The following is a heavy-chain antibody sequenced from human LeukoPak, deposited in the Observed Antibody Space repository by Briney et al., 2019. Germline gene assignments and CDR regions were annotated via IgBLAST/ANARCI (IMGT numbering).Heavy chain of an antibody. Sequence: ASVKVSCKASGYTFTSYDINWVRQATGRGLEWMGWMNPNSGNTGYAQKFQGRVTMTRNTSISTAYMELSSLRSVDTAVYYCARGAITVRGVIIKGWFDPWGQGTLVTVSS. J-gene: IGHJ5*02. CDR2: MNPNSGNT. CDR1: GYTFTSYD. D-gene: IGHD3-10*01. V-gene: IGHV1-8*01. CDR3: ARGAITVRGVIIKGWFDP.